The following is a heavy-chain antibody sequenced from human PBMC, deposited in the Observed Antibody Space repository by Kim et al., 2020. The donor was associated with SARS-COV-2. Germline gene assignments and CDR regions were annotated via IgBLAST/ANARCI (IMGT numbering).Heavy chain of an antibody. CDR2: IWYDGSNK. V-gene: IGHV3-33*01. CDR1: GFTFSSYG. J-gene: IGHJ5*02. CDR3: ARDNTASMVRGVIGGWFGP. D-gene: IGHD3-10*01. Sequence: GRSLRLSCAASGFTFSSYGMHWVRQAPGKGLEWVAVIWYDGSNKYYADSVKGRFTISRDNSKNTLYLQMNSLRAEDTAVYYCARDNTASMVRGVIGGWFGPWGQGTLVTVSS.